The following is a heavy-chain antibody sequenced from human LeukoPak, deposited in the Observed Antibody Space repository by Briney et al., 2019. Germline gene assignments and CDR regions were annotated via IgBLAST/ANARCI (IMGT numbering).Heavy chain of an antibody. D-gene: IGHD2-2*01. J-gene: IGHJ4*02. V-gene: IGHV3-74*03. CDR2: IISDGSST. CDR1: GYTFTNYV. Sequence: GGSLRLSCAASGYTFTNYVMGWVRQAPGKGLVWVSRIISDGSSTAYAESVKGRFTISRDNAKNTVYLQMSSLRAEDTAVYYCARDWYHAIDYWGQGTLVTVSS. CDR3: ARDWYHAIDY.